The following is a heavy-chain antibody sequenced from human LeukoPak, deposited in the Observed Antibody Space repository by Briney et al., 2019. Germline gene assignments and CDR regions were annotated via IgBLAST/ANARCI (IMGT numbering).Heavy chain of an antibody. CDR2: INPHNGDT. Sequence: GVSVKVSCKASGYTFIGYYLHWVRQAPRQGLEWMGWINPHNGDTNYAQKFQGRVTMTRDTSITTAYMELSRLKSDDTAVYYCATVRDIVVGGGPYYFDYWGQGTLVTVSS. V-gene: IGHV1-2*02. D-gene: IGHD2-15*01. CDR3: ATVRDIVVGGGPYYFDY. CDR1: GYTFIGYY. J-gene: IGHJ4*02.